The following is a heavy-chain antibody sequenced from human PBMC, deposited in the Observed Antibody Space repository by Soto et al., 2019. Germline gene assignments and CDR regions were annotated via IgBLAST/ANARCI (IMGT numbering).Heavy chain of an antibody. CDR2: IYHSGST. Sequence: QVQLQESGPGLVKPSGTLSLTCAVSGGSISSSNWWSWVRQPPGKGLEWIGEIYHSGSTNYNPSLKSRVTISVDKSKNQFSLKLCSVIAAYTAVYYCAMADWFVELLSSWGQGTLVTVSS. J-gene: IGHJ5*02. D-gene: IGHD3-10*01. CDR1: GGSISSSNW. CDR3: AMADWFVELLSS. V-gene: IGHV4-4*02.